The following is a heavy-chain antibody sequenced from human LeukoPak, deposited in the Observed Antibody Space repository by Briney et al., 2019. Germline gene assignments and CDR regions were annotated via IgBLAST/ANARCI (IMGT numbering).Heavy chain of an antibody. V-gene: IGHV4-59*08. Sequence: SETLSLTCTVSGGSISSYYWSWIRQPPGKGLEWIGYIYYSGGTNYNPSLKSRVTISVDTSKNQFSLKLSSATAADTAVYYCARQRVTTRAFDIWGQGTMVTVSS. J-gene: IGHJ3*02. CDR1: GGSISSYY. D-gene: IGHD4-17*01. CDR3: ARQRVTTRAFDI. CDR2: IYYSGGT.